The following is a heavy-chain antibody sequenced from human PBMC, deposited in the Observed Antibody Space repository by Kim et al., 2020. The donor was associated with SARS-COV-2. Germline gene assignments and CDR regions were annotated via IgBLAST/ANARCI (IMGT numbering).Heavy chain of an antibody. CDR2: TYYRSKWYN. CDR3: ARDLPYCTNTNCYNRWFDP. J-gene: IGHJ5*02. Sequence: SQTLSLTCDISGDSVSSNRAAWNWIRQSPSRGLEWLGRTYYRSKWYNDYALSVRSRIIINPDTSKNQFSLQLTSVTPEDTAVYYCARDLPYCTNTNCYNRWFDPWGQGTVVTVSS. CDR1: GDSVSSNRAA. V-gene: IGHV6-1*01. D-gene: IGHD2-8*01.